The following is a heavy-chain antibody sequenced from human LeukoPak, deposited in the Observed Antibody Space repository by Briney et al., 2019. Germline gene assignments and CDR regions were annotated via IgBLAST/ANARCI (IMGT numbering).Heavy chain of an antibody. CDR2: ISAYNGNT. CDR1: DYTFTNYG. CDR3: ARGIDSGSPPLGTFEI. Sequence: GASVKVSCKASDYTFTNYGISWVRQAPGQGLEWMGWISAYNGNTNYAQKLQGRVTMTTDTSTSTAYMELRSLRSDDTAVYYCARGIDSGSPPLGTFEIWGQGTMVTVSS. J-gene: IGHJ3*02. D-gene: IGHD1-26*01. V-gene: IGHV1-18*01.